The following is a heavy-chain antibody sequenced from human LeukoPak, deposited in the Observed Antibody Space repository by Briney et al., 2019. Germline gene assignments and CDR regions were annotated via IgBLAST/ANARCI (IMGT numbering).Heavy chain of an antibody. J-gene: IGHJ4*02. V-gene: IGHV4-34*01. CDR3: AREARSPIAARPIDY. CDR1: GGSFSGYY. CDR2: INRSGST. D-gene: IGHD6-6*01. Sequence: PSETLSLTCAVYGGSFSGYYWSWIRQPPGKGLEWIGEINRSGSTNYNPSLKSRVTISVDTSKNQFSLKLSSVTAADTAVYYCAREARSPIAARPIDYWGQGTLVTVSS.